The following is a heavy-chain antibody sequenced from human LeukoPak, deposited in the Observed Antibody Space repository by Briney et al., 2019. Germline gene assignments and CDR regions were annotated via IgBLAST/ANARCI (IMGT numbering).Heavy chain of an antibody. J-gene: IGHJ4*02. CDR3: ARDRNPQIVEVPGALFGFFDY. V-gene: IGHV1-2*02. Sequence: ASVKVPCKASEYSFTGYYIHWVRQAPGEGLEWMGWINPNSGATNYAQSFQGRVTMTRGTSISTAYMELSRLRSDDTAVYYCARDRNPQIVEVPGALFGFFDYWGQGTLVTVSS. CDR1: EYSFTGYY. CDR2: INPNSGAT. D-gene: IGHD2-2*01.